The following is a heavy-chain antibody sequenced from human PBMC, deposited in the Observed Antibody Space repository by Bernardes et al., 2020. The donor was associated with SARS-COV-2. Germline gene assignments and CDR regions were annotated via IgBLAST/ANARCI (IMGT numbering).Heavy chain of an antibody. D-gene: IGHD5-18*01. V-gene: IGHV3-74*01. J-gene: IGHJ4*02. CDR2: IYNGGSDT. CDR1: GFTFSNFW. CDR3: ARSNNYGPDY. Sequence: GSLRLSCAASGFTFSNFWMHWVRQPPGKGLMWVSRIYNGGSDTTYADSVRGRFTISRDNANNILYLQMNSLRAEDTAMYYCARSNNYGPDYWGQGTLVTGSS.